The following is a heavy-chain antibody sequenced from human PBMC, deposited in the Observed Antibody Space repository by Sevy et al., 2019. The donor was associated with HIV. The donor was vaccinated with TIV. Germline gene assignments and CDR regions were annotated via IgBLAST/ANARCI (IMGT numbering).Heavy chain of an antibody. Sequence: ASVKVSCKVSGYTFSTYRITWVRQAPGQGLQWMGWISPHNGDTNYEQKLQGRVSMITDSSTTTAYMELKSLRSDDTAVYYCARAYCSGGSCFSLAFWGQGTLVTVSS. J-gene: IGHJ4*02. CDR1: GYTFSTYR. D-gene: IGHD2-15*01. CDR2: ISPHNGDT. CDR3: ARAYCSGGSCFSLAF. V-gene: IGHV1-18*01.